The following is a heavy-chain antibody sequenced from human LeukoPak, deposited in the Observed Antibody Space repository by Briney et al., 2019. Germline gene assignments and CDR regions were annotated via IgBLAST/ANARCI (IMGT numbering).Heavy chain of an antibody. CDR2: IYPDDSDT. J-gene: IGHJ4*02. D-gene: IGHD5-12*01. CDR1: GYTFSNFW. Sequence: GESLKISCKVSGYTFSNFWTGWVRQNPGKGLEFMAVIYPDDSDTIYSPSFQGHVTVSADVSIRTTYLQWTSLEASDSATYFCARGRGGYTGYENFDFWGQGTMVTVS. CDR3: ARGRGGYTGYENFDF. V-gene: IGHV5-51*01.